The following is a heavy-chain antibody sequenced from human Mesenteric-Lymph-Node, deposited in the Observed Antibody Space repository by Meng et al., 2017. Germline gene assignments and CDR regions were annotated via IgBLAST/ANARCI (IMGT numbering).Heavy chain of an antibody. J-gene: IGHJ4*02. CDR2: IYYSGST. CDR3: AREGRSHQVGVSVY. V-gene: IGHV4-39*06. Sequence: RLALQESAPGLAKPSETFSLPCTVSGGSISSSSYYWGWIRQPPGKGLEWIGSIYYSGSTYYNPSLKSRVTISVDTSKNQFSLKLRFVTAADTAVYYCAREGRSHQVGVSVYWGQGNLVTVSS. CDR1: GGSISSSSYY. D-gene: IGHD2-21*01.